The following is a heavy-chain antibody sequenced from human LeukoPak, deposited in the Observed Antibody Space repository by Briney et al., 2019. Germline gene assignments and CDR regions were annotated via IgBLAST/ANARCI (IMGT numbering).Heavy chain of an antibody. V-gene: IGHV1-58*01. J-gene: IGHJ4*02. CDR1: GFASTTSA. Sequence: SVKVSCKTSGFASTTSAVQWVRQARGQGLEWIGWIVVGSGDANYAQKFRERVTITTDMSINTAYMELSSLTSEDTAVYYCAAPKGVAYYYGSGSHWDFDSWGQGTLVTVSS. D-gene: IGHD3-10*01. CDR2: IVVGSGDA. CDR3: AAPKGVAYYYGSGSHWDFDS.